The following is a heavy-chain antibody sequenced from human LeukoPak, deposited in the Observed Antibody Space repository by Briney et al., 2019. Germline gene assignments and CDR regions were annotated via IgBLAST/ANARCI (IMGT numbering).Heavy chain of an antibody. J-gene: IGHJ3*02. V-gene: IGHV4-4*07. Sequence: SETLSLTCTVSGASISSYYWSWIRQPPGKGLEWIGRIYTSAIISGNTNYNPSLKSRVTMSVDKSKNQFSLKLSSVTAADTAVYYCARGRMATYRHIGLPLPRNAFDIWGQGTMVTVSS. CDR3: ARGRMATYRHIGLPLPRNAFDI. D-gene: IGHD5-24*01. CDR1: GASISSYY. CDR2: IYTSAIISGNT.